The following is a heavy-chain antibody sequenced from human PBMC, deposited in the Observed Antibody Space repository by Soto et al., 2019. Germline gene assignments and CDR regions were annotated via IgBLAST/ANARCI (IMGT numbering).Heavy chain of an antibody. CDR2: ISAYNGNT. CDR3: ARSFLEWLLPNYYYGMDV. CDR1: GYTFTSYG. J-gene: IGHJ6*02. Sequence: GASVKVSCKASGYTFTSYGISWVRQAPGQGLEWLGWISAYNGNTNYAQKLQGKVTMTTDTSTSTAYMELRSLRYDDTTVYSCARSFLEWLLPNYYYGMDVWGQRTTVTV. V-gene: IGHV1-18*04. D-gene: IGHD3-3*01.